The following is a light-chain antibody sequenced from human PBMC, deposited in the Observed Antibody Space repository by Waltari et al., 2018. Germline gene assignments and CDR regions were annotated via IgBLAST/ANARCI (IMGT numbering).Light chain of an antibody. CDR3: QQYNSWSLT. CDR2: KAS. Sequence: DIQMTQSPSTLSASVGDRVTITCRASQSISNWLAWYQQKPGKAPKLLIYKASSLESGVPSRFSGSGSGTEFTLSISSLQPDDFATYYCQQYNSWSLTFGGGTTVEIK. V-gene: IGKV1-5*03. CDR1: QSISNW. J-gene: IGKJ4*01.